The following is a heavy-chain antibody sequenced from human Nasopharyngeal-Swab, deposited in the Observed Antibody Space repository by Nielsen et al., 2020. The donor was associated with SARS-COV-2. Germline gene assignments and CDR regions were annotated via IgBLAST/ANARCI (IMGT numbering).Heavy chain of an antibody. Sequence: GGSLRISWAGAGFTFSSSGMPWVRQAPGKGLGGVAVIWYDGSNKYYADSVKGRFTISRDNSKNTLYLQMNSLRAEDTAVYYCARESTPHCSSTSCLPDYWGQGTLVTVSS. CDR2: IWYDGSNK. J-gene: IGHJ4*02. CDR1: GFTFSSSG. V-gene: IGHV3-33*01. D-gene: IGHD2-2*01. CDR3: ARESTPHCSSTSCLPDY.